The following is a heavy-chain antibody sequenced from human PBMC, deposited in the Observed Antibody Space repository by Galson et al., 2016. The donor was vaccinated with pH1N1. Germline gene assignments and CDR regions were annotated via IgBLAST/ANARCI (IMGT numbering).Heavy chain of an antibody. D-gene: IGHD1-26*01. Sequence: NYYFHWVRQAPGQGLEWMGVIDPSDGGTTYAQKFQARVTMTRDTSTSTVYVEVYSLKSEDTAVYYCTRDLGRLRDYWGQGTLVTVSS. CDR2: IDPSDGGT. V-gene: IGHV1-46*03. CDR3: TRDLGRLRDY. CDR1: NYY. J-gene: IGHJ4*02.